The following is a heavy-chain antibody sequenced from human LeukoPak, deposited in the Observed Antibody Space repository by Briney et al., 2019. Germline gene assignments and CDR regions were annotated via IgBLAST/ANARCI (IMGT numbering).Heavy chain of an antibody. CDR1: GGSISSYY. V-gene: IGHV4-34*01. J-gene: IGHJ3*02. CDR2: INHSGST. CDR3: ALGYCSSTSCVRAFDI. Sequence: SETLSLTCTVSGGSISSYYWNWIRQPPGKGLEWIGEINHSGSTNYNPSLKSRVTISVDTSKNQFSLKLSSVTAADTAVYYCALGYCSSTSCVRAFDIWGQGTMVTVSS. D-gene: IGHD2-2*01.